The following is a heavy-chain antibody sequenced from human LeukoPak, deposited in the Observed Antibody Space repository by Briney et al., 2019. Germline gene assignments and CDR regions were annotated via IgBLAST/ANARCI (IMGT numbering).Heavy chain of an antibody. CDR2: IYYSGST. D-gene: IGHD5-12*01. V-gene: IGHV4-59*01. CDR1: GGSISSYY. J-gene: IGHJ6*02. Sequence: SETLSLTCTVSGGSISSYYWSWIRQPPGKGLEWIGYIYYSGSTNYNPSLKSRVTISVDTSKNQFSLKLSSVTAADTAVYYCARDVTLVGGYDSYYYYGMDVWGQGTTVTVSS. CDR3: ARDVTLVGGYDSYYYYGMDV.